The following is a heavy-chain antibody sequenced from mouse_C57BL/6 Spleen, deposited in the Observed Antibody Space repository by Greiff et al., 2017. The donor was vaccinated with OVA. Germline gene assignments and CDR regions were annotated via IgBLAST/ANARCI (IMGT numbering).Heavy chain of an antibody. CDR3: ARGRDWDASDY. D-gene: IGHD4-1*01. CDR1: GFNIKDYY. CDR2: IDPEDGET. V-gene: IGHV14-2*01. Sequence: VQLQQSGAELVKPGASVKLSCTASGFNIKDYYMHWVKQRTEQGLEWIGRIDPEDGETKYAPKFQGKATLTVDKPSSTAYMQLSSLTSEDSAVYYCARGRDWDASDYWGQGTTLTVSS. J-gene: IGHJ2*01.